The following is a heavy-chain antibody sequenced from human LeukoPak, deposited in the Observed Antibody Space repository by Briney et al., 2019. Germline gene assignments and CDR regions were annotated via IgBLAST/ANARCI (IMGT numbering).Heavy chain of an antibody. D-gene: IGHD3-3*01. CDR3: ALQLRDILRSYRPFDY. Sequence: ASVKVSCKASGGTFSSYTISWVRQAPGQGLEWMGRIIPILGIANYAQKFQGGVTITADKSTSTAYMELSSLRSEDTAVYYCALQLRDILRSYRPFDYWGQGTLVTVSS. CDR1: GGTFSSYT. CDR2: IIPILGIA. V-gene: IGHV1-69*02. J-gene: IGHJ4*02.